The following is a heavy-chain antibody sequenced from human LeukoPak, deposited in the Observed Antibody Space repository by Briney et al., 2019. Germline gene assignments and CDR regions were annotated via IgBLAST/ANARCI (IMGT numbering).Heavy chain of an antibody. CDR2: IHHGGTT. Sequence: SETLSLTCVVSGGSLSGYYSWIRQSPGKELEWIGEIHHGGTTTYNPSLKSRVTILVDTSKNQFSLKLNSVTAADTAVYYCVGGGSSWFETFDYWGQGTLVTVSS. D-gene: IGHD6-13*01. CDR1: GGSLSGYY. CDR3: VGGGSSWFETFDY. J-gene: IGHJ4*02. V-gene: IGHV4-34*01.